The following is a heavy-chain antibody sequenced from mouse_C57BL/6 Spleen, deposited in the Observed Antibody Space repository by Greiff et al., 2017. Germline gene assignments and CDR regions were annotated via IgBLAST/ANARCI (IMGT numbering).Heavy chain of an antibody. V-gene: IGHV1-54*01. J-gene: IGHJ2*01. Sequence: QVQLKQSGAELVRPGTSVKVSCKASGYAFTNYLIEWVKQRPGQGLEWIGVINPGSGGTNYNEKFKGKATLTADKSSSTAYMQLSSLTSEDSAVYFCARGTIVTLRNPFDYWGQGTTLTVSS. D-gene: IGHD2-5*01. CDR1: GYAFTNYL. CDR2: INPGSGGT. CDR3: ARGTIVTLRNPFDY.